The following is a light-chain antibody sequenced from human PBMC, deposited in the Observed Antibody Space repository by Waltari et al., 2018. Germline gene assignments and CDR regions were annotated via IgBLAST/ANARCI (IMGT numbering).Light chain of an antibody. CDR2: DVS. Sequence: ITISCTGTSSDVGSYTLVSWYQQHPGKAPKLMIFDVSKRPSGISSRFSGSKSGNTASLTISVLQAEDEADYYCCSYAGSVTIYVFGTGTKVTVL. V-gene: IGLV2-23*02. CDR1: SSDVGSYTL. CDR3: CSYAGSVTIYV. J-gene: IGLJ1*01.